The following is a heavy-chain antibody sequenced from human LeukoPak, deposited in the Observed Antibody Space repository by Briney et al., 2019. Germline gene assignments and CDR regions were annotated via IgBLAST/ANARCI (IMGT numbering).Heavy chain of an antibody. CDR3: ARVRSGWYAYYYYYMDV. CDR1: GGSFSGYY. V-gene: IGHV4-34*01. J-gene: IGHJ6*03. Sequence: SETLSLTCAVYGGSFSGYYWSWIRQPPGKGLEWIGSIYYSGSTYYNPSLKSRVTISVDTSKNQFSLKLSSVTAADTAVYYCARVRSGWYAYYYYYMDVWGKGTTVTVSS. D-gene: IGHD6-19*01. CDR2: IYYSGST.